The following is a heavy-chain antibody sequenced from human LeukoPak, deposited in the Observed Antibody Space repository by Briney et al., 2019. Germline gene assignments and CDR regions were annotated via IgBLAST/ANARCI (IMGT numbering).Heavy chain of an antibody. Sequence: GASVKVSCKVSGYTLTELSMHWVRQAPGKGLEWMGGFDPEDGETIYAQKFQGRDTITADKSTSTAYMELSSLRSEDTAVYYCARENVAAAGTLLEYWGQGTLVTVSS. CDR1: GYTLTELS. CDR3: ARENVAAAGTLLEY. J-gene: IGHJ4*02. D-gene: IGHD6-13*01. V-gene: IGHV1-24*01. CDR2: FDPEDGET.